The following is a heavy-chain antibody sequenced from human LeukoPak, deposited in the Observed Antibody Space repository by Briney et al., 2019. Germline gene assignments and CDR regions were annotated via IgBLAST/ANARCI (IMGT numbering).Heavy chain of an antibody. D-gene: IGHD3-3*01. V-gene: IGHV1-18*01. J-gene: IGHJ6*02. CDR1: GYTFTKFG. CDR3: ARDLGLRGGVVTSSYYYYYYGMDV. CDR2: ISAYNGNT. Sequence: ASVKVSCKASGYTFTKFGIRWVRQAPGQGLEWMGWISAYNGNTNYAQKLQGRVTMTTDTSTSTAYMELRSLRSVDTAVYYCARDLGLRGGVVTSSYYYYYYGMDVWGQGTTVTVSS.